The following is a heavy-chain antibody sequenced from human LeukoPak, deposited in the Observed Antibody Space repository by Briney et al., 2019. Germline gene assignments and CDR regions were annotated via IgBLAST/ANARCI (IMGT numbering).Heavy chain of an antibody. V-gene: IGHV1-18*01. CDR1: GYTFTSYG. CDR2: ISAYNGNT. Sequence: ASVKVSCKASGYTFTSYGISWVRRAPGQGLEWMGWISAYNGNTNYAQKLQGRVTITTDTSTSTAYMELRSLRSDDTAVYYCARGKGYYQGERYNWFDPWGQGTLVTVSS. J-gene: IGHJ5*02. CDR3: ARGKGYYQGERYNWFDP. D-gene: IGHD2-2*01.